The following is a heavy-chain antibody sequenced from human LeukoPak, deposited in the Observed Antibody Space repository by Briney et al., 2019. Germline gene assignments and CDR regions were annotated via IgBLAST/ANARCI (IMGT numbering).Heavy chain of an antibody. D-gene: IGHD1-1*01. Sequence: GGSLRLSCAASGLTFSNFAMSWVRQAPGKGLEWVSAISGSGDIAYYADSVKGRFSISRDNFKNMVYLQMNSLRVEDMAVYYCAKGHSAHGTGFDYWGQGTLVIVSS. V-gene: IGHV3-23*01. J-gene: IGHJ4*02. CDR3: AKGHSAHGTGFDY. CDR2: ISGSGDIA. CDR1: GLTFSNFA.